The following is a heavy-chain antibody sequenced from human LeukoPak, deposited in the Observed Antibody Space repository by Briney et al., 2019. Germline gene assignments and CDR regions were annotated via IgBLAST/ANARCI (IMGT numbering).Heavy chain of an antibody. CDR3: ARGLSVVEQLPPRYYYYGMDV. Sequence: GGSLRLSCAASGFTFSSYGMHWVRQAPGKGLEWVAVIWYDGGNKYYADSVKGRFTISRDNSKNTLYLQMDSLRAEDTAVYYCARGLSVVEQLPPRYYYYGMDVWGQGTTVTVSS. J-gene: IGHJ6*02. V-gene: IGHV3-33*01. CDR1: GFTFSSYG. CDR2: IWYDGGNK. D-gene: IGHD6-13*01.